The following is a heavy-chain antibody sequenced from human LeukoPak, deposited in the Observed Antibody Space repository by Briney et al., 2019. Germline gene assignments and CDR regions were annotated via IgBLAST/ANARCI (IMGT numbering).Heavy chain of an antibody. CDR1: GFSLSTTGVG. D-gene: IGHD4-17*01. J-gene: IGHJ6*03. CDR2: IYWDDDK. Sequence: SGPTLVKPTQTLTLTCTFSGFSLSTTGVGVGWIRQPPGTALEWLALIYWDDDKRYSPSLKSRLTITKDTSKNQVVLTMTNMDPVDTATYYCARFYDYGDYDYMDVWGKGTTVTVSS. V-gene: IGHV2-5*02. CDR3: ARFYDYGDYDYMDV.